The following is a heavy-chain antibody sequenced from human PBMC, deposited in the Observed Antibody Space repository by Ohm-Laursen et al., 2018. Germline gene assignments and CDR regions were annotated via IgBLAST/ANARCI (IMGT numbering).Heavy chain of an antibody. CDR3: ARDTGDYGMDV. J-gene: IGHJ6*02. Sequence: GTLSLTCSVSGGSIRSGAYYWTWIRQHPGKGLEWIGYIYYSGSTNYNPSLKSRVTISVDTSKNQFSLKLSSVTAADTAVYYCARDTGDYGMDVWGQGTTVTVSS. V-gene: IGHV4-61*08. D-gene: IGHD2-8*02. CDR1: GGSIRSGAYY. CDR2: IYYSGST.